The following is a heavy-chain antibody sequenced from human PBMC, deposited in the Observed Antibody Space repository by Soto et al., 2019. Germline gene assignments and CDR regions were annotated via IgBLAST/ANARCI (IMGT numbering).Heavy chain of an antibody. V-gene: IGHV1-18*01. CDR1: GYTFTSYG. Sequence: ASVKVSCKASGYTFTSYGVSWVRQAPGQGHEWMGWISAYNGNTNYAQKLQGRVTMTTDTSTSTAYMELRSLRSDDTAVYYCARDRIDVYRFEGGNWFDPWGQGTLVTVSS. J-gene: IGHJ5*02. CDR2: ISAYNGNT. D-gene: IGHD2-15*01. CDR3: ARDRIDVYRFEGGNWFDP.